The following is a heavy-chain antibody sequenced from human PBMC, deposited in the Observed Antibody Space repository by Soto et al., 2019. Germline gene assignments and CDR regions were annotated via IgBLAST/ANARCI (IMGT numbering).Heavy chain of an antibody. D-gene: IGHD3-22*01. Sequence: GGSLRLSCAASGFTFSNAWMSWVRQAPGKGLEWVGRIKSKTDGGITDYAAPVKGRFTISRDDSKNKLYLQMNSLKTEDTALYYCTSQRGYYDSIGYYAFDIWGQGTMVTVSS. CDR2: IKSKTDGGIT. V-gene: IGHV3-15*01. CDR3: TSQRGYYDSIGYYAFDI. CDR1: GFTFSNAW. J-gene: IGHJ3*02.